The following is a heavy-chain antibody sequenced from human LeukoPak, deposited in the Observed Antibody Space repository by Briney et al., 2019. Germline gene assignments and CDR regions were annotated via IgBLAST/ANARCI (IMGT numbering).Heavy chain of an antibody. CDR1: GYTFTTYA. D-gene: IGHD3-10*01. CDR2: IHAGNGNT. Sequence: ASVKVSCKASGYTFTTYAIHWVRQAPGQRLEWMGWIHAGNGNTKYSQNFQGRVTITRDTSASTAYMELSSLRSEDTAVYYCARAPYGSGSFFDYWGQGTLVTVSS. CDR3: ARAPYGSGSFFDY. V-gene: IGHV1-3*01. J-gene: IGHJ4*02.